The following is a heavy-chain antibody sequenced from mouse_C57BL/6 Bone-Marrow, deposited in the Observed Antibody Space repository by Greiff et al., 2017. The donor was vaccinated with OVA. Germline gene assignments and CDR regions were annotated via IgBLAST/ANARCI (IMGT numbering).Heavy chain of an antibody. CDR1: GFTFSSYG. V-gene: IGHV5-6*01. J-gene: IGHJ3*01. Sequence: EVNVVESGGDLVKPGGSLKLSCAASGFTFSSYGMSWVRQTPDQRLEWVATISSGGSYTYYPDSVKGRFTISRDNAKNTLYLQMSSLKSEDTAMYYCARLYDYDWFAYWSQGTLVNVSA. CDR2: ISSGGSYT. CDR3: ARLYDYDWFAY. D-gene: IGHD2-4*01.